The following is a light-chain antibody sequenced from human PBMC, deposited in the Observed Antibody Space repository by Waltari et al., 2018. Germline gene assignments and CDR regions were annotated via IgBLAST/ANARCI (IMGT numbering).Light chain of an antibody. V-gene: IGLV3-21*02. CDR3: QVWDSSSEHHV. CDR1: NIGTKS. CDR2: DDD. J-gene: IGLJ3*02. Sequence: SYVLTQPPSVSVAPGQTARMTCGGNNIGTKSVHWYQQKPGQAPVLVVYDDDARPSGIPERFSGTKSGNTATLTISRVEAGDEADYFCQVWDSSSEHHVFGGGTKLTVL.